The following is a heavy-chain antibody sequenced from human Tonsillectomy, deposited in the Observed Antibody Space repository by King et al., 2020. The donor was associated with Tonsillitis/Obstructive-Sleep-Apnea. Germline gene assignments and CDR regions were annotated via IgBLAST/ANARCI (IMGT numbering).Heavy chain of an antibody. CDR2: IYYSGST. J-gene: IGHJ6*03. Sequence: QLQESGPGLVQPSQTLSLTFTVSGGSISSGGYYWGWIRQHPGKGLEWIGYIYYSGSTFYNPSLKSRVTISLDTSKHQFSLKLSSVTAADTAVYFCARDQLLGHHYYMDVWGKGTTVTVAS. CDR1: GGSISSGGYY. V-gene: IGHV4-31*03. CDR3: ARDQLLGHHYYMDV. D-gene: IGHD2-21*01.